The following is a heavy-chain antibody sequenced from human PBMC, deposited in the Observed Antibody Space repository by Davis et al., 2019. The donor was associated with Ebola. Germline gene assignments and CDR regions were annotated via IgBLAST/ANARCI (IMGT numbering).Heavy chain of an antibody. J-gene: IGHJ4*02. CDR2: ISYDGSNK. D-gene: IGHD2-2*01. CDR3: AKDSALWYQLLSHYYFDY. V-gene: IGHV3-30*18. CDR1: GFTFSSYG. Sequence: GGSLRLSCAASGFTFSSYGMHWVRQAPGKGLEWVAVISYDGSNKYYADSVKGRFTISRDNSKNTLYLQMNSLRAEDTAVYYCAKDSALWYQLLSHYYFDYWGQGTLVTVSS.